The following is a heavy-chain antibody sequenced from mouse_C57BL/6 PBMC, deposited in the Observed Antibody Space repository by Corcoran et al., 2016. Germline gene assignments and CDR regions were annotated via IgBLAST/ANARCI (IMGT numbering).Heavy chain of an antibody. CDR1: GYTFTTYG. J-gene: IGHJ1*03. Sequence: QIQLVQSGPELKKPGETVKISCKASGYTFTTYGMSWVKQAPGKGLKWMGWINTYSGVPTYADDFKGRFAFSLETSASTAYLQINNLKNEDTATYFCARGDWHWYFDVWGTGTTVTVSS. V-gene: IGHV9-3*01. CDR3: ARGDWHWYFDV. D-gene: IGHD3-3*01. CDR2: INTYSGVP.